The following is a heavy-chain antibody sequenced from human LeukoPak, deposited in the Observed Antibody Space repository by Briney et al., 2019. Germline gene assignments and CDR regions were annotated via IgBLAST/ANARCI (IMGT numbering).Heavy chain of an antibody. V-gene: IGHV3-23*01. CDR1: GFTFSSYA. D-gene: IGHD3-22*01. J-gene: IGHJ3*02. CDR3: AKSYYYDSSAHSAFDI. Sequence: GGSLRLSCAASGFTFSSYAMSWVRQAPGKGLEWVSAISGSGGSTYYADSVKGRFTISRDNSKNTLYLQMNSLRAEDTAVYYCAKSYYYDSSAHSAFDIWGQGTMVTVSS. CDR2: ISGSGGST.